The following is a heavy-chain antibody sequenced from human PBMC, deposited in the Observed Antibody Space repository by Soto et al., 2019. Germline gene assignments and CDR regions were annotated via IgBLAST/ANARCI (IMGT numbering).Heavy chain of an antibody. J-gene: IGHJ3*02. D-gene: IGHD2-21*02. CDR3: AKKGLGSLIAYCNSGDCHYYFDT. CDR2: ISGGGDGT. V-gene: IGHV3-23*01. CDR1: GFTFSNYA. Sequence: DVQLLESGGGLVQPGVSLRLSCAASGFTFSNYAMTWVRQAPGKGLEWVSTISGGGDGTFYAVSVKGRFTISRVNSMNTVYLQMNSLRAEDTAVYYCAKKGLGSLIAYCNSGDCHYYFDTWGQGTLVTVSS.